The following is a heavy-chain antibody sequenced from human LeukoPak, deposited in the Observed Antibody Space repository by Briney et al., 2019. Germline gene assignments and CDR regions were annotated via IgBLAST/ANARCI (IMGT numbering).Heavy chain of an antibody. CDR3: ARHKYSSSWYYYYGMDV. Sequence: GEALEISFKGSGYSFTSYWIGWGRPMPGKGVGWMGIIYPGDSDTRYSPSFQGQVTISSDKSISTAYLQWSSLKASDTAMYYCARHKYSSSWYYYYGMDVWGQGTTVTVSS. CDR2: IYPGDSDT. V-gene: IGHV5-51*01. D-gene: IGHD6-13*01. J-gene: IGHJ6*02. CDR1: GYSFTSYW.